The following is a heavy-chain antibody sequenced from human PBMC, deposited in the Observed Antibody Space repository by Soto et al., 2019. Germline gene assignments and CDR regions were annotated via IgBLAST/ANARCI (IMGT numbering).Heavy chain of an antibody. V-gene: IGHV3-7*01. CDR3: TRDLNWEAY. J-gene: IGHJ4*02. Sequence: AGSLRLSCAASGFSFSNSWMTWVRQAPGKGLECLACINPDGSEKYYVDSVKGRFTVSRDNARNSLYVQMNSLRVDDTAVYYCTRDLNWEAYWGQGTLVTVSS. D-gene: IGHD7-27*01. CDR2: INPDGSEK. CDR1: GFSFSNSW.